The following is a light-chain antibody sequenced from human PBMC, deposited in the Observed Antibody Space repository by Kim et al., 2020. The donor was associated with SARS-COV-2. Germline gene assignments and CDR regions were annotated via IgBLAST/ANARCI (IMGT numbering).Light chain of an antibody. CDR3: QCYDNRLSSWV. Sequence: QRVTISCSGSSSNIWVGYDAHWYQQLPGTAPKLLIHSSSHRPSGVPDRFSGSKSGTSASLAITGLQAEDEADYYCQCYDNRLSSWVFGGGTQLTVL. CDR2: SSS. CDR1: SSNIWVGYD. J-gene: IGLJ3*02. V-gene: IGLV1-40*01.